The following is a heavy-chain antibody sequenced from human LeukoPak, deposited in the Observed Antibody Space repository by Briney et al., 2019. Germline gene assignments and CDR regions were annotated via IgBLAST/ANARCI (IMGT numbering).Heavy chain of an antibody. D-gene: IGHD1-26*01. Sequence: SVKVSCKASGFTFTSSAVQWVRQARGQRLEWIGWIVVGSGNTNYAQKFQERVTITRDMSTSTAHMELSSLRSEDTAVYYCAAGAEWELLYGHDYWGQGTLVTVSS. J-gene: IGHJ4*02. CDR2: IVVGSGNT. V-gene: IGHV1-58*01. CDR3: AAGAEWELLYGHDY. CDR1: GFTFTSSA.